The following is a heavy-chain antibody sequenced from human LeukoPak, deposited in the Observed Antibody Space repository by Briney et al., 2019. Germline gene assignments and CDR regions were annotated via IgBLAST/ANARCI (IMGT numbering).Heavy chain of an antibody. D-gene: IGHD6-6*01. CDR3: ARDLSGEGIAARFWFDP. CDR1: GGSISSGGYS. J-gene: IGHJ5*02. CDR2: IYYSGST. V-gene: IGHV4-31*03. Sequence: SSETLSLTCTVSGGSISSGGYSWSWIRQHPGKGLEWIGYIYYSGSTYYNPSLKSRVTISVDTSKNQFSLKLSSVTAADTAVYYCARDLSGEGIAARFWFDPWGQGTLVTVS.